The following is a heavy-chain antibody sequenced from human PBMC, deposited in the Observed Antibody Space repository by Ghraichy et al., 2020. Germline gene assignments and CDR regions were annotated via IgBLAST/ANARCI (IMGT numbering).Heavy chain of an antibody. CDR3: ARAYSSSLGNWFDP. D-gene: IGHD6-13*01. Sequence: SETLSLTCAVSGGSISSGGYSWSWIRQPPGKGLEWIGYIYHSGSTYYNPSLKSRVTISVDRSKNQFSLKLSSVTAADTAVYYCARAYSSSLGNWFDPWGQGTLVTVSS. CDR1: GGSISSGGYS. CDR2: IYHSGST. V-gene: IGHV4-30-2*01. J-gene: IGHJ5*02.